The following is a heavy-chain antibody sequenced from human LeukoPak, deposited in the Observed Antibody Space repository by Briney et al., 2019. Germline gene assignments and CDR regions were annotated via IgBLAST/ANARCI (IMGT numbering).Heavy chain of an antibody. Sequence: SETLSLTCTVSGGSISRYYRSWIRQTPGKGLEWIGYVSDSGNTKYNPSLKSRVTISIDTSKNQFSLKLSSVTAADTAVYYCARLGGGWFDPWGQGTLVTVSS. V-gene: IGHV4-59*01. D-gene: IGHD3-16*01. CDR3: ARLGGGWFDP. J-gene: IGHJ5*02. CDR2: VSDSGNT. CDR1: GGSISRYY.